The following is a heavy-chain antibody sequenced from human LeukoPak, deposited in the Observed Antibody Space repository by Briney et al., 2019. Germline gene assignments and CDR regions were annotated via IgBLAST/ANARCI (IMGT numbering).Heavy chain of an antibody. CDR3: ARDKIVGATFFDY. J-gene: IGHJ4*02. D-gene: IGHD1-26*01. CDR1: GFTFSSYW. CDR2: INSDGSSR. Sequence: PGGSLRLSCAASGFTFSSYWMHWVRQAPGKGLVWVSRINSDGSSRTYADSVKGRFTISRDNAKNSLYLQMDSLRAEDTAVYYCARDKIVGATFFDYWGQGTLVTVSS. V-gene: IGHV3-74*01.